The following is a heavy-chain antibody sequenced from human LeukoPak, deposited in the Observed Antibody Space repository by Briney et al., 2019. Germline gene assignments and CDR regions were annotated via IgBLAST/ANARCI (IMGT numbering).Heavy chain of an antibody. V-gene: IGHV4-4*09. CDR3: ARLNDYSSSFDP. CDR2: IYTSGST. CDR1: GGSITSYY. D-gene: IGHD6-6*01. Sequence: SETLSLTCTVSGGSITSYYWSWIRQPPGKGLEWIGYIYTSGSTKYNPSLKSLVTMSVDTSKNQFSLKLNSMAAADTAVYYCARLNDYSSSFDPWGQGTLVTVSS. J-gene: IGHJ5*02.